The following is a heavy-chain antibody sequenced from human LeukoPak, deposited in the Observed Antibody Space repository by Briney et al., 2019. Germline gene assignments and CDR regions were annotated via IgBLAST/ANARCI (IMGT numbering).Heavy chain of an antibody. D-gene: IGHD6-6*01. Sequence: GGSLRLSCAASGFTFSSYAMSWVRQAPGKGLEWVSAITGGGGDTYHADSVKGRFTISRDNSKNTLYLQMNSLRAEDTAVYYCAKGSAAARPYYSDYWGQGTLVTVSS. CDR3: AKGSAAARPYYSDY. CDR1: GFTFSSYA. J-gene: IGHJ4*02. CDR2: ITGGGGDT. V-gene: IGHV3-23*01.